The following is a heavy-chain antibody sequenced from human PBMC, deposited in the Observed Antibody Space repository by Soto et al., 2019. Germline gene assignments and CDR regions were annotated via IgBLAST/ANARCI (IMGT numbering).Heavy chain of an antibody. J-gene: IGHJ4*02. D-gene: IGHD4-17*01. CDR3: ARDRVPAKHYAREPKDYYFDY. V-gene: IGHV6-1*01. CDR1: GDSVSSNSAA. CDR2: TYYRSKWYN. Sequence: SQTLSLTCAISGDSVSSNSAAWNWIRQSPSRGLEWLGRTYYRSKWYNDYAVSVKSRITINPDTSKNQFSLQLNSVTPEDTAVYYCARDRVPAKHYAREPKDYYFDYWGQGTLVTVSS.